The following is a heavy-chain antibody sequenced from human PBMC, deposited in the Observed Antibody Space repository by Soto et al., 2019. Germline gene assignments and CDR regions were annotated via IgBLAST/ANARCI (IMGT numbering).Heavy chain of an antibody. CDR3: ARDLHDFWSGYYGYYGMDV. V-gene: IGHV1-69*01. J-gene: IGHJ6*02. CDR1: GGTFSSYA. CDR2: IIPIFGTA. D-gene: IGHD3-3*01. Sequence: QVQLVQSGAEVKKPGSSVKVSCKASGGTFSSYAISWVRQAPGQGLEWMGGIIPIFGTANYAQKSQGRVTITADESTSTAYMELSSLRSEDTAVYYCARDLHDFWSGYYGYYGMDVWGQGTTVTVSS.